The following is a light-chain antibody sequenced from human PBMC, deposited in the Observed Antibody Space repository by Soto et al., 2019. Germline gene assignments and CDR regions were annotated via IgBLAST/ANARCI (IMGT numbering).Light chain of an antibody. CDR2: GAS. J-gene: IGKJ2*01. V-gene: IGKV3-15*01. CDR1: QSVSIN. Sequence: EIVMTQSPATLSVSPGERATLSCRASQSVSINLAWYRQKPGQAPRLLIYGASTRATGIPARFSGSGSGTEFTLTISSLQSEDFAVYYCQQYNNWPYTFGQGTKLEIK. CDR3: QQYNNWPYT.